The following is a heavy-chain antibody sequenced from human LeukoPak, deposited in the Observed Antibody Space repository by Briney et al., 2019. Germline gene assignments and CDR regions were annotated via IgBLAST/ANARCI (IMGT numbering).Heavy chain of an antibody. Sequence: PGGSLRLSCAASGFTFSKYWMLWVRQAPGKRLESVSRINTDGTVTTYADSVKGRFTVSGDNADNTMFLQMNSVRDEDTAVYYCATKQWLAPPPDSWGQGTPVTVSS. CDR2: INTDGTVT. CDR3: ATKQWLAPPPDS. CDR1: GFTFSKYW. J-gene: IGHJ4*02. V-gene: IGHV3-74*01. D-gene: IGHD6-19*01.